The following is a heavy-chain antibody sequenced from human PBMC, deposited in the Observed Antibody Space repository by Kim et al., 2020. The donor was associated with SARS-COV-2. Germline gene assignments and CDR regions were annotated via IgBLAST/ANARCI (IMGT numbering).Heavy chain of an antibody. D-gene: IGHD1-1*01. V-gene: IGHV3-23*01. CDR2: ISGSGGST. CDR1: GFTFSSYA. CDR3: AKSSGNGNRYGMDV. J-gene: IGHJ6*02. Sequence: GGSLRLSCAASGFTFSSYAMSWVRQAPGKGLEWVSAISGSGGSTYYADSVKGRFTISRDNSKNTLYLQMNSLRGEDTAVYYCAKSSGNGNRYGMDVWGQGTTVTVSS.